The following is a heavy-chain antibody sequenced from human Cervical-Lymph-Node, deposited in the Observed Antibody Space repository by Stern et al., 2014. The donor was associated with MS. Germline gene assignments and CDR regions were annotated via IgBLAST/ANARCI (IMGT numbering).Heavy chain of an antibody. CDR2: FVPMFGIA. Sequence: VQLVESGAEVKKPGSSVRVSCKSSGGTFSNYAFSWVRPAPGQGLEWMGMFVPMFGIANYAQKVKGRVTITEDEPTTTAYLELHSLTSEDTAIFYCARDLAINTGYYFDHWGQGTLVSVSS. D-gene: IGHD5-12*01. V-gene: IGHV1-69*18. J-gene: IGHJ4*02. CDR1: GGTFSNYA. CDR3: ARDLAINTGYYFDH.